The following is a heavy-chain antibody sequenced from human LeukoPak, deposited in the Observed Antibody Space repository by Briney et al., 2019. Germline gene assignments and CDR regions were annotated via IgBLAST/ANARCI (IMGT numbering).Heavy chain of an antibody. D-gene: IGHD5-18*01. CDR2: VSGSGEST. J-gene: IGHJ4*02. V-gene: IGHV3-23*01. Sequence: GGSLRLSCTASGFTFSNYAMTWVRQAPGKGLEWVSTVSGSGESTYYADSVQGRFTISRDNSKNTLYLQMNSLRAEDTAVYYCAKGGYSYGYFDYWGQGILVTVSS. CDR3: AKGGYSYGYFDY. CDR1: GFTFSNYA.